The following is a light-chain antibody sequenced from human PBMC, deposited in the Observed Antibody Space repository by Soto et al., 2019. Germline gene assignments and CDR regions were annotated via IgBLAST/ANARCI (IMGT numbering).Light chain of an antibody. CDR2: GAS. CDR3: QQYGNPRIT. CDR1: QSVRNNY. V-gene: IGKV3-20*01. J-gene: IGKJ5*01. Sequence: ETVLTQSPGTLSLSPGERATLSCRASQSVRNNYLAWYQQKPGQAPRLLISGASSRAAGIPDRFSGSGSETDFPLTISRLEHEDFALYFCQQYGNPRITFGQGTRLDIK.